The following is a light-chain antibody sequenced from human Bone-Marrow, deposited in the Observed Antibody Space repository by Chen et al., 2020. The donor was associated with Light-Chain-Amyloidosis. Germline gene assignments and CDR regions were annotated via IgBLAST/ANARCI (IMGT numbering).Light chain of an antibody. CDR1: SSDVGGDNH. Sequence: QSALTQPASVSGSPGQSITISCTGTSSDVGGDNHVSCYQQHPDKAPKLMIYEVTNRPSWVPDRFTGSKSDNTASLAISGLQNEDDADYFCSSNTITDTLVFGSGTRVSVL. CDR3: SSNTITDTLV. CDR2: EVT. V-gene: IGLV2-14*01. J-gene: IGLJ1*01.